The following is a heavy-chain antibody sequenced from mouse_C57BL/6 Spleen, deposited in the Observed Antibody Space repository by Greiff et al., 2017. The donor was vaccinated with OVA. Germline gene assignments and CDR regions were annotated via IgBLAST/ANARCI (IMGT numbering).Heavy chain of an antibody. V-gene: IGHV1-64*01. D-gene: IGHD1-1*01. Sequence: QVQLKESGAELVKPGASVKLSCKASGYTFTSYWMHWVKQRPGQGLEWIGMIHPTSGSTNYNEKFKSKATLTVDKSSSTAYMQLSSLTSEDSAVYYWAREEYGSSYGFAYWGQGTLVTVSA. CDR3: AREEYGSSYGFAY. CDR2: IHPTSGST. J-gene: IGHJ3*01. CDR1: GYTFTSYW.